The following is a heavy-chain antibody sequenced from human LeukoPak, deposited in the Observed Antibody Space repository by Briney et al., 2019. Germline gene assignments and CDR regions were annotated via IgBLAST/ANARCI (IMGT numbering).Heavy chain of an antibody. Sequence: PSETLSLTCAVYGGPFSGYYWSWMRHPPGKGLEWIGEINHSGSTNYNPSLKSRVTISVDTSKNQFSLKLSSVTAADTAVYYCARSLFWIGYDYIWGSYRSQGFDYWGQGTLVTVSS. J-gene: IGHJ4*02. V-gene: IGHV4-34*01. CDR1: GGPFSGYY. CDR3: ARSLFWIGYDYIWGSYRSQGFDY. CDR2: INHSGST. D-gene: IGHD3-16*02.